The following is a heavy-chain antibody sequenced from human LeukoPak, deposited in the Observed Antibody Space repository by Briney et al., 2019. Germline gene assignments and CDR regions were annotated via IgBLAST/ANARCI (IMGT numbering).Heavy chain of an antibody. V-gene: IGHV4-59*01. CDR1: GGSISSYY. CDR3: ARDLDAFDI. CDR2: IYYSGST. J-gene: IGHJ3*02. Sequence: SATLSLTCTLSGGSISSYYWSWIRQPPGGGLEWIGYIYYSGSTNYNPSLKSRVTISVDTSKNQFSLKLSSVTAADTAVYYCARDLDAFDIWGQGTLVTVSS.